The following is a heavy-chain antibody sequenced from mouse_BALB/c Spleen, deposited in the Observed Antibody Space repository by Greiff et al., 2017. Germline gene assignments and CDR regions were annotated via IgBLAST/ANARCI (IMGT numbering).Heavy chain of an antibody. J-gene: IGHJ2*01. CDR2: ISSGGSYT. CDR1: GFTFSSYG. V-gene: IGHV5-6*01. Sequence: EVMLVESGGDLVKPGGSLKLSCAASGFTFSSYGMSWVRQTPDKRLGWVATISSGGSYTYYPDSVKGRFTISRDNAKNTLYLQMSSLKSEDTAVYYCARHTPRTIGTTGGFDYWGQGTTLTVSS. CDR3: ARHTPRTIGTTGGFDY. D-gene: IGHD2-14*01.